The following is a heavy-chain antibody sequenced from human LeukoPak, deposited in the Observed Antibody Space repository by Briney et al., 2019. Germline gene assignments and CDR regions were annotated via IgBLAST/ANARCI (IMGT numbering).Heavy chain of an antibody. D-gene: IGHD1-26*01. CDR3: ARGGVGAINY. CDR1: GGSFSGYY. V-gene: IGHV4-34*01. CDR2: INHSGST. Sequence: PSETLSLTCAVYGGSFSGYYWSWIRQPPGKGLEWIGEINHSGSTNYNPSLKGRVTISVDTSKNQFSLKLSSVTAADTAVYYCARGGVGAINYWGQGTLVTVSS. J-gene: IGHJ4*02.